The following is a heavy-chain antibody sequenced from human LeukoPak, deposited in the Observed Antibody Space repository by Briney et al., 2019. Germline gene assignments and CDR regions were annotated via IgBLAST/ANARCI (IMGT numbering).Heavy chain of an antibody. D-gene: IGHD1-26*01. CDR3: ARAYYQGDAFDI. J-gene: IGHJ3*02. CDR2: IYYSGST. V-gene: IGHV4-59*01. CDR1: GGSIRSYY. Sequence: SETLSLTCTVSGGSIRSYYWSWLRQPPGKGLEWIGYIYYSGSTNYNPSLKSRVTISVDTSKNQFSLKLSSVTAADTAVYYCARAYYQGDAFDIWGQGTTVTVSS.